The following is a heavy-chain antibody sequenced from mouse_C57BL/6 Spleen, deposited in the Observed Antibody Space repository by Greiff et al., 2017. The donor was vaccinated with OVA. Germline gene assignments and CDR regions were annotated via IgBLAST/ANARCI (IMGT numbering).Heavy chain of an antibody. Sequence: QVQLKESGPELVKPGASVKISCKASGYAFSSSWMNWVKQRPGKGLEWIGRIYPGDGDTNYNGKFKGKATLTADKSSSTAYMQLSSLTSEDSAVYFCARGARDYYAMDYWGQGTSVTVSS. J-gene: IGHJ4*01. CDR3: ARGARDYYAMDY. D-gene: IGHD3-3*01. CDR2: IYPGDGDT. V-gene: IGHV1-82*01. CDR1: GYAFSSSW.